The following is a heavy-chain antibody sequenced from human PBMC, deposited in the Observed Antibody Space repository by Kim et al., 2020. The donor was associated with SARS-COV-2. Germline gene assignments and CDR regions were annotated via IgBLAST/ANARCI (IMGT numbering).Heavy chain of an antibody. J-gene: IGHJ2*01. Sequence: SETLSLTCTVSGGSISSSSYYWGWIRQPPGKGLEWIGSIYYSGSTYYNPSLKSRVTISVDTSKNQFSLKLSSVPAADTAVYYCARHGGYCSGGSCYNYWYFDLWGRGTLVTVSS. CDR2: IYYSGST. CDR1: GGSISSSSYY. V-gene: IGHV4-39*01. D-gene: IGHD2-15*01. CDR3: ARHGGYCSGGSCYNYWYFDL.